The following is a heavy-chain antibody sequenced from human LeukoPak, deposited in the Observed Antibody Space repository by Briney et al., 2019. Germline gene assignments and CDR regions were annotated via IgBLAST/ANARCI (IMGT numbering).Heavy chain of an antibody. Sequence: ASVKVSCKASGYTFTSYGISWVRQAPGQGLEWMGWISAYNGNTNHAQKLQGRVTMTTDTSTSTAYMELRSLRSDDTAVYYCARGRRYFERLGIDYWGQGTLVTVSS. CDR2: ISAYNGNT. J-gene: IGHJ4*02. CDR3: ARGRRYFERLGIDY. D-gene: IGHD3-9*01. CDR1: GYTFTSYG. V-gene: IGHV1-18*01.